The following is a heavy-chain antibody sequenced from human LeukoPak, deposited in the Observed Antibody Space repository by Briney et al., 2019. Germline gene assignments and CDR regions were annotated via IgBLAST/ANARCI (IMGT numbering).Heavy chain of an antibody. Sequence: PGGSLRLSCAASGXTISSNYMSWVRQAPGKGLEWVSVIYSGGTTYYADSVKGRFTISRDNSKNTLYLQMNSLRAEDTAVYYCARGNSGAFDIWGQGTMVTVSS. V-gene: IGHV3-66*01. D-gene: IGHD3-10*01. CDR3: ARGNSGAFDI. J-gene: IGHJ3*02. CDR2: IYSGGTT. CDR1: GXTISSNY.